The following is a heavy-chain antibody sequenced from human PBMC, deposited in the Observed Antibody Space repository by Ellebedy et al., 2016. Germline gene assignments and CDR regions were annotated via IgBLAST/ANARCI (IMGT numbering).Heavy chain of an antibody. CDR2: IYGNDDK. CDR3: AHKSTAHSVDY. CDR1: GFSLDTDEVV. V-gene: IGHV2-5*01. J-gene: IGHJ4*02. D-gene: IGHD5/OR15-5a*01. Sequence: SGPTLVTPTQTLTLTCTFSGFSLDTDEVVVGWIRQPPGGALEWLSFIYGNDDKRYRPSLRSRLTITKDTSKNQVVLTMTNMDPVDTGTYYRAHKSTAHSVDYWGQGTLVTVSS.